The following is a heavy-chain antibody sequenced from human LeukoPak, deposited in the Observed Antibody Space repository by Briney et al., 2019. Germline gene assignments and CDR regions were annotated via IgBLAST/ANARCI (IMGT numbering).Heavy chain of an antibody. J-gene: IGHJ4*02. CDR3: AKDVAPDSGWDLDY. V-gene: IGHV3-23*01. Sequence: PGGSLRLSCAVSGLTFTTHSMAWVRQGPGKGLEWGSIIFNSGAKIFYADSMKGRFTTSRDNSKSMLYLQMNSMRVEDTAVYYCAKDVAPDSGWDLDYWGQGTLVTVSS. D-gene: IGHD6-19*01. CDR1: GLTFTTHS. CDR2: IFNSGAKI.